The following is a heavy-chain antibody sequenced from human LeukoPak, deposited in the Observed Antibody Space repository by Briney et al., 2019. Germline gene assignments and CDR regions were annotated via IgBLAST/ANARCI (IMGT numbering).Heavy chain of an antibody. Sequence: GGSLRLSCAASGFTFSSYAMSWVRQAPGKGLEWVSAVSGSGGSTYYADSVKGRFTISRDNSKNTLYLQMNSLRAENTAVYYCAKGVAAAGGYWGQGTLVTVSS. J-gene: IGHJ4*02. D-gene: IGHD6-13*01. CDR2: VSGSGGST. CDR3: AKGVAAAGGY. CDR1: GFTFSSYA. V-gene: IGHV3-23*01.